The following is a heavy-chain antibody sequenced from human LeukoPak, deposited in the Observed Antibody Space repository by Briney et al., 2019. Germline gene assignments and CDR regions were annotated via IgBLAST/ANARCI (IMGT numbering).Heavy chain of an antibody. Sequence: SETLSLTCTVSGGSISSSSYYWGWIRQPPGKGLEWIGTIYYAGDTYYNPSLKSRVTMSVDTSKNQLFLKLTSVTAVDAAVYYCARRTGLFAPAGSDWGQGTLVIVSS. J-gene: IGHJ4*02. CDR2: IYYAGDT. D-gene: IGHD6-13*01. V-gene: IGHV4-39*01. CDR3: ARRTGLFAPAGSD. CDR1: GGSISSSSYY.